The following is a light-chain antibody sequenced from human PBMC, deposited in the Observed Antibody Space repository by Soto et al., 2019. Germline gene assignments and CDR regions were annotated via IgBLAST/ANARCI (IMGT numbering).Light chain of an antibody. J-gene: IGKJ1*01. CDR3: QQSYSTPT. CDR1: QSISGY. CDR2: AAS. Sequence: DIQMTQSPSSLSASVGDRVIITCPASQSISGYLNWYQQKPGKIPKLLIYAASRLQSWVPSRFSGSGSGTELTLTISSLQPEDFATYYCQQSYSTPTFGQGTKVEIK. V-gene: IGKV1-39*01.